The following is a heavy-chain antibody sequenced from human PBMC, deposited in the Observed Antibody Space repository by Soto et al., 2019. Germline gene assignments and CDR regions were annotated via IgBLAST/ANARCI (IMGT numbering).Heavy chain of an antibody. CDR2: ISHSGST. CDR1: GDSISSSDYF. Sequence: QVQLRESGPGLVKPSQTLSLTCAVSGDSISSSDYFWTWIRQPPGKGLEWIGYISHSGSTNYNPSFQSRVSILVDTSNNQFSLRLSSVTAEDTAVYYCASELSGYAFGPGEVHWGRGTLVTVSS. J-gene: IGHJ1*01. CDR3: ASELSGYAFGPGEVH. V-gene: IGHV4-30-4*01. D-gene: IGHD6-25*01.